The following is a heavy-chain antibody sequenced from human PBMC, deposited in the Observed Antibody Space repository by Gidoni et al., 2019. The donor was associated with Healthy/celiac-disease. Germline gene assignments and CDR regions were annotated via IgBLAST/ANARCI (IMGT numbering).Heavy chain of an antibody. CDR3: ARDSLGGGAFDI. D-gene: IGHD3-16*01. Sequence: QVQLQESGPGLVKPSETLSLTCTVSGRSISSYYWSWILQPPGKGLEWIGYIYYSGSTNYNPSLKSRVTISVDTSKNQFSLKLSSVTAADTAVYYCARDSLGGGAFDIWGQGTMVTVSS. CDR1: GRSISSYY. J-gene: IGHJ3*02. CDR2: IYYSGST. V-gene: IGHV4-59*01.